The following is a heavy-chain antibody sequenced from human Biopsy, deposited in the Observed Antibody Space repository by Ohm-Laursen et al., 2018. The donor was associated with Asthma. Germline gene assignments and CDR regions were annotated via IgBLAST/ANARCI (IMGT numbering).Heavy chain of an antibody. V-gene: IGHV1-18*01. CDR2: ISVYNGNT. D-gene: IGHD3-10*01. J-gene: IGHJ6*02. CDR1: GYTFDSAG. Sequence: SVKVSCNTSGYTFDSAGITWVRQAPGQGLEWMGWISVYNGNTKVAQKLQDRVTMITDTSTSTAYMELRSLRSNDTAVYFCARAVDYSHYYGIDVWGQGTTVTVS. CDR3: ARAVDYSHYYGIDV.